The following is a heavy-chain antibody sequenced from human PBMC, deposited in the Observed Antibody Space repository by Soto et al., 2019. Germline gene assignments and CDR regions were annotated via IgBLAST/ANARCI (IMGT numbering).Heavy chain of an antibody. V-gene: IGHV3-7*01. Sequence: EVQLVESGGDLVQPGGSLRLSCVASGFSFSNYWMSWVRQAPGKGLEWVGNINQDGRKKYYADSVRGRFTLSRDNAKNSLYLQMNSLRAEDSALYYCARGEERKTTSGVLIEKFEYGGQGTLVTVSS. J-gene: IGHJ4*02. CDR1: GFSFSNYW. CDR3: ARGEERKTTSGVLIEKFEY. CDR2: INQDGRKK. D-gene: IGHD3-3*01.